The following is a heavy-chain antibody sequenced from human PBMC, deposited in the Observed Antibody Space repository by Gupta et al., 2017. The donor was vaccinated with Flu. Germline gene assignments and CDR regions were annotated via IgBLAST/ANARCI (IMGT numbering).Heavy chain of an antibody. J-gene: IGHJ4*02. Sequence: EVQLLESGGDLVQAGGSLRLSCVASGFTFSTYAMSWVRQAPGKGLEWVSAISVSGGATYSADSVKGRFTVSRDNSKNTLFLQMNSLRAGDTAVYYCAKGPRPYNYGFSPASYIPHNWGRGTLVTVSS. V-gene: IGHV3-23*01. CDR2: ISVSGGAT. D-gene: IGHD5-18*01. CDR1: GFTFSTYA. CDR3: AKGPRPYNYGFSPASYIPHN.